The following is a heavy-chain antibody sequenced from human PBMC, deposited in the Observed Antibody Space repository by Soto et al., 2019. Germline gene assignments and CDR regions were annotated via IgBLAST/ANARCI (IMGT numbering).Heavy chain of an antibody. CDR1: GGSIRVQSYY. D-gene: IGHD1-20*01. CDR3: TRRYNWNDYYFDP. V-gene: IGHV4-39*01. J-gene: IGHJ5*02. Sequence: SETLSLTCTVSGGSIRVQSYYWTWIRQTPGKGLERVGSSYYSGTSYFNPALKGRVTISVDTSTNQFSLRLTSVTAADTAVYYCTRRYNWNDYYFDPWGQGTLVTVSS. CDR2: SYYSGTS.